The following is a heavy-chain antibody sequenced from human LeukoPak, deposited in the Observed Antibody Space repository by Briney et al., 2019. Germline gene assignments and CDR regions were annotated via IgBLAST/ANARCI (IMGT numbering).Heavy chain of an antibody. V-gene: IGHV3-48*01. CDR3: ARAIRPGIAVAGTLGYFDY. D-gene: IGHD6-19*01. Sequence: GGSLRLSCAASGLTFSSYSMNWVRQAPGKGLEWVSYISSSSSTIYYADSVKGRFTISRDNAKNSLYLQMNSLRAEDTAVYYCARAIRPGIAVAGTLGYFDYWGQGTLVTVSS. CDR1: GLTFSSYS. CDR2: ISSSSSTI. J-gene: IGHJ4*02.